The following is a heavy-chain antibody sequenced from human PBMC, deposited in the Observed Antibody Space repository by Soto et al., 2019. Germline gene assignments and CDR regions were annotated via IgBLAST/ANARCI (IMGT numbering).Heavy chain of an antibody. Sequence: SGGSLRLSCAASGFTFSSYGMHWVRQALGKGLEWVAVISYDGSNKYYADSVKGRSTISRDNSKNTLYLQMNSLRAEDTAVYYCAKDKGITMVRGVIITSYYYYGMDVWGQGTTVTVSS. J-gene: IGHJ6*02. D-gene: IGHD3-10*01. CDR3: AKDKGITMVRGVIITSYYYYGMDV. V-gene: IGHV3-30*18. CDR2: ISYDGSNK. CDR1: GFTFSSYG.